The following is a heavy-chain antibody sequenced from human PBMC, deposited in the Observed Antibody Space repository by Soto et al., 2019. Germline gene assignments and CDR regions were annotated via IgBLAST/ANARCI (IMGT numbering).Heavy chain of an antibody. J-gene: IGHJ4*02. D-gene: IGHD5-12*01. CDR2: IFSSGST. V-gene: IGHV4-4*07. Sequence: SETLSLTCTVSGGSINTFYWSWVRQPAGKGLEWIGRIFSSGSTSFNPSLESRVAMSVDTSKNHFSLNLSSVTAADVAVYYCAREGSYSAYNFAHGIQLWSFDFWGQGALVTVSS. CDR3: AREGSYSAYNFAHGIQLWSFDF. CDR1: GGSINTFY.